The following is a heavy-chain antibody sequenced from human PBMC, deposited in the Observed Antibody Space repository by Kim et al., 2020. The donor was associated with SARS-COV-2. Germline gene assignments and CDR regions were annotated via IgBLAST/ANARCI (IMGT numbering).Heavy chain of an antibody. D-gene: IGHD4-17*01. CDR3: ARDRGGGDYVEGYFDY. J-gene: IGHJ4*02. V-gene: IGHV4-31*02. Sequence: LKSRVTISVDTSKNQFSLKLSSVTAADTAVYYCARDRGGGDYVEGYFDYWGQGTLVTVSS.